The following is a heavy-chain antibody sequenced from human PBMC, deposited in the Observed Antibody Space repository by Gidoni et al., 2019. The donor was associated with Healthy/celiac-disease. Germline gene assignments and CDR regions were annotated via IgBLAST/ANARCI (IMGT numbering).Heavy chain of an antibody. V-gene: IGHV3-23*01. CDR1: GITFSSYA. CDR3: AKDLWVSWYYDFWSGSAKGYYFDY. CDR2: ISGSGGST. Sequence: EVQLLESGGGLVQPGGSLRRSCAACGITFSSYAMSWVRQAPGKGLEWVSAISGSGGSTYYADSVKGRFTIARDNSKNTLYLQMNSLRAEDTSVYYCAKDLWVSWYYDFWSGSAKGYYFDYWGQGTLVTVSS. D-gene: IGHD3-3*01. J-gene: IGHJ4*02.